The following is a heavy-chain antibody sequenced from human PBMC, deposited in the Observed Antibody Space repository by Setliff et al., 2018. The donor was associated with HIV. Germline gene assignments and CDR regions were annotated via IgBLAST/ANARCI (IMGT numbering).Heavy chain of an antibody. V-gene: IGHV4-39*01. J-gene: IGHJ4*02. Sequence: PSETLSLTCTVSGGSVSSRGYYWGWIRQPPGKGPEWIGYIYYSGSTNYNPSLKSRVTLSVGTSKRQFFLNLSSATTADTAMYYCVRPSFGIGGGSMFDSWGQGIVVTVSS. D-gene: IGHD3-3*01. CDR2: IYYSGST. CDR1: GGSVSSRGYY. CDR3: VRPSFGIGGGSMFDS.